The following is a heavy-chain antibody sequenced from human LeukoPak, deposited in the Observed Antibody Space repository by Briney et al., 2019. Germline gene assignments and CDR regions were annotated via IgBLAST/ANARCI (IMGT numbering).Heavy chain of an antibody. CDR2: ISSSGSTI. CDR3: ARDQGYSLYYYYGMDV. V-gene: IGHV3-11*01. J-gene: IGHJ6*02. D-gene: IGHD5-18*01. CDR1: GGSISSSSYY. Sequence: LSLTCTVSGGSISSSSYYWGWIRQPPGKGLEWVSYISSSGSTIYYADSVKGRFTISRDNAKNSLYLQMNSLRAEDTAVYYCARDQGYSLYYYYGMDVWGQGTTVTVSS.